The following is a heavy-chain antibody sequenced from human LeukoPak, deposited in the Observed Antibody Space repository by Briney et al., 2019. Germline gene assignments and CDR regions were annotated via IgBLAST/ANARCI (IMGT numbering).Heavy chain of an antibody. CDR2: ISSSSNNI. J-gene: IGHJ4*02. Sequence: GGSLRLSCAASGFTLITYSMTWVRQAPGKGLEWVSSISSSSNNIYYADSVKGRFTISRDNAKNTLYLQMNSLRAEDTAVYYCAKSGATALFDYWGQGTLVTVSS. CDR1: GFTLITYS. D-gene: IGHD5-12*01. V-gene: IGHV3-21*04. CDR3: AKSGATALFDY.